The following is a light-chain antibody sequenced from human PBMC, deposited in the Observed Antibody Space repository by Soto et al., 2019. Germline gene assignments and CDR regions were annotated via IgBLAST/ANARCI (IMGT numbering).Light chain of an antibody. J-gene: IGLJ3*02. CDR1: TPNTERKT. CDR2: SNN. V-gene: IGLV1-44*01. Sequence: QSVLTQPPSASGTPGQRSTTLFLESTPNTERKTVNWYKQLPGTAPKLLIYSNNQRPSGVPDRFSGSKSGTSASLAISGLQSEDEADYYCAAWDDSLNGRRVFGGGTQLTVL. CDR3: AAWDDSLNGRRV.